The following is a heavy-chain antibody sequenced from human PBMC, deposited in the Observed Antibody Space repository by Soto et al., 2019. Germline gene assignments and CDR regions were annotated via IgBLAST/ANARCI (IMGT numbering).Heavy chain of an antibody. CDR1: GDSTISGSYF. J-gene: IGHJ4*02. CDR3: ARRAGNRRGYPIDY. CDR2: IYDSGST. Sequence: SETLPLTCTVSGDSTISGSYFWTWIRQRSGKGLEWIGYIYDSGSTSYNPSLASRVSISADTSNNHFSLTLISVTAADTAVYYCARRAGNRRGYPIDYWGQGIPVTVSS. D-gene: IGHD5-18*01. V-gene: IGHV4-31*03.